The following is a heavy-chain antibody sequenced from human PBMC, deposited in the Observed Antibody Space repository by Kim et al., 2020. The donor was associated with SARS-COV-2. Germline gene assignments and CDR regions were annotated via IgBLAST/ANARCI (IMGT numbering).Heavy chain of an antibody. Sequence: SRVTISVDTSKNQFSLKLSSVTAADTAVYYCARGYYDSSGYYESRYYFDYWGQGTLVTVSS. J-gene: IGHJ4*02. CDR3: ARGYYDSSGYYESRYYFDY. V-gene: IGHV4-59*09. D-gene: IGHD3-22*01.